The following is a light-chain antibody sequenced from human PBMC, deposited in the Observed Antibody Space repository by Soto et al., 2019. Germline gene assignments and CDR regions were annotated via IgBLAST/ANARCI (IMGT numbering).Light chain of an antibody. CDR1: QDISNY. Sequence: DIQMTQSPSAMSASVGDRVTITCRASQDISNYLAWFQQKPGKVPKRLISAASSLQSGVPSRFGGSGSGTEFTLTISSLQPADFAIYYCLQHSSYPWTFGQGTKVEIK. V-gene: IGKV1-17*03. J-gene: IGKJ1*01. CDR3: LQHSSYPWT. CDR2: AAS.